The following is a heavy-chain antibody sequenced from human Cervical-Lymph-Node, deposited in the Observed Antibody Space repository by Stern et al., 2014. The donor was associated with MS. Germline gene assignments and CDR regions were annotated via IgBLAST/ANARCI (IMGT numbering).Heavy chain of an antibody. D-gene: IGHD6-19*01. CDR3: AKTFSSGWYDVQD. J-gene: IGHJ4*02. Sequence: VQLVQSGGGVVQPGRSLRLSCVGSGFAFSSHGMHWVRQAPGKGLEWGAAISYEGSNEDYSESVKGRFTISRDNSKNTLYLQMNSLRAADTAIYYCAKTFSSGWYDVQDWGQGTLVTVSS. CDR1: GFAFSSHG. CDR2: ISYEGSNE. V-gene: IGHV3-30*18.